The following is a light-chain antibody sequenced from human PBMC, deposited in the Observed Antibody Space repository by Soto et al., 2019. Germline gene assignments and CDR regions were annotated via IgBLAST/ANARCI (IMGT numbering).Light chain of an antibody. CDR2: DSS. CDR1: QSVSSN. V-gene: IGKV3-20*01. CDR3: QQYETSPRT. Sequence: EIVLTHSPGTLSLSPGERATLSCSASQSVSSNLAWYQQKPGQAPRLLIYDSSTRATGIPDRFSGSGSGTDFTLTISRMEPEDFAVYYCQQYETSPRTFGQGTKVAI. J-gene: IGKJ1*01.